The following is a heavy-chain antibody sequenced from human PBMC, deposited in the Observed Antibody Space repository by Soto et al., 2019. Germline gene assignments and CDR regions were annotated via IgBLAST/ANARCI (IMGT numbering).Heavy chain of an antibody. Sequence: QVQLVQSGAEVKKPGSSVKVSCKASGGTFSSYTISWVRQAPGQGLEWMGRIIPILGIANYAQKFQGRVTITADKSTSTAYIELSSLRSEDTAVYYCAREVATTDYYYYMDVWGKGTTVTVSS. CDR2: IIPILGIA. CDR1: GGTFSSYT. D-gene: IGHD5-12*01. V-gene: IGHV1-69*08. J-gene: IGHJ6*03. CDR3: AREVATTDYYYYMDV.